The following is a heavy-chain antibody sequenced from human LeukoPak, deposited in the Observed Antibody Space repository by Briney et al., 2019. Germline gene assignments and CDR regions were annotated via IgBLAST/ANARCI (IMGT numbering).Heavy chain of an antibody. CDR3: ARVGTSLDAFDI. CDR2: INHSGST. J-gene: IGHJ3*02. Sequence: SETLSLTCAVYGGSFSGYYWSWIRQPPGKGLEWIGEINHSGSTNYNPSLKSRVTISVDTSKNQFSLKLSSVTAADTAVYYCARVGTSLDAFDIWGQGTMVTVSS. CDR1: GGSFSGYY. V-gene: IGHV4-34*01. D-gene: IGHD2-2*01.